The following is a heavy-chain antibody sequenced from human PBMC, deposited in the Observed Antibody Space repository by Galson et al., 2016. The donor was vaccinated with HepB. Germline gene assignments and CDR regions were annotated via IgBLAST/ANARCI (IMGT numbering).Heavy chain of an antibody. Sequence: SLRLSCAGSGFTFNSYAMNWVRQAPGEGLEWISLISDNGHATYYADPVRGRFSIARDNSKNTLYLQMNSLRADDTAVYYCAKCPPGTRGSLDSWGRGTLVTVSS. J-gene: IGHJ4*02. CDR3: AKCPPGTRGSLDS. D-gene: IGHD1-14*01. CDR2: ISDNGHAT. CDR1: GFTFNSYA. V-gene: IGHV3-23*01.